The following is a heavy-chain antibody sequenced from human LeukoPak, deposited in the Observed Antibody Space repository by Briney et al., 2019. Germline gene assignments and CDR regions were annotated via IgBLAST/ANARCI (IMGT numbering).Heavy chain of an antibody. CDR3: AKDLWLLGSRLPYDAFDI. J-gene: IGHJ3*02. Sequence: GGSLRLSCAASGFTFSSYGMHWVRQAPGKGLEWVAFIRYDGSNKYYADSVKGRFTISRDNSKNTLYLQMNSLRAEDTAVYYYAKDLWLLGSRLPYDAFDIWGQGTMVTVSS. CDR1: GFTFSSYG. V-gene: IGHV3-30*02. CDR2: IRYDGSNK. D-gene: IGHD5-18*01.